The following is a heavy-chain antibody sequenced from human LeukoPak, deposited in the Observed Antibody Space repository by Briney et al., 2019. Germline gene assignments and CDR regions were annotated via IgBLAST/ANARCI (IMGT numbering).Heavy chain of an antibody. J-gene: IGHJ4*02. D-gene: IGHD3-22*01. CDR1: GFTFSGYS. Sequence: GGSLRLSCAASGFTFSGYSMNWVRQAPGKGLEWVSSISSSSSYIYYADSVKGRFTISRDNAKNSLYLQMNSLRAEDTAVYYCARPGDSSGYALGKWGQGTLVTVSS. CDR2: ISSSSSYI. V-gene: IGHV3-21*01. CDR3: ARPGDSSGYALGK.